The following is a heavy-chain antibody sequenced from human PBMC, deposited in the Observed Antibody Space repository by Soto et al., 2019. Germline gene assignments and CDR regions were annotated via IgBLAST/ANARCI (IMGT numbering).Heavy chain of an antibody. Sequence: SETLSLTCTVSGGSISSSSYYWGWIRQPPGKGLEWIGRIYDSGSTYYNPPLKRRDTKSVHTPKNQFSLKLSSVTAADTAVYYSARQTVTTATIDYWGQGTRVTVTS. CDR3: ARQTVTTATIDY. CDR2: IYDSGST. V-gene: IGHV4-39*01. J-gene: IGHJ4*02. CDR1: GGSISSSSYY. D-gene: IGHD4-4*01.